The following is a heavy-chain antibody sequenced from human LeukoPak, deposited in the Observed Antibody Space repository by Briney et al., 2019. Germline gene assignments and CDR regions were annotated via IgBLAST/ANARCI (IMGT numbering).Heavy chain of an antibody. D-gene: IGHD1-20*01. CDR3: ASVTGISDY. Sequence: PSETLSLTCTVSGYSISSGYYWGWIRQPPGKGLEWIGSIYHSGSTYYNPSLKSRVTISVDTSKNQFSLKLSSVTAADTAVYYCASVTGISDYWGQGTLVTVSS. CDR1: GYSISSGYY. CDR2: IYHSGST. J-gene: IGHJ4*02. V-gene: IGHV4-38-2*02.